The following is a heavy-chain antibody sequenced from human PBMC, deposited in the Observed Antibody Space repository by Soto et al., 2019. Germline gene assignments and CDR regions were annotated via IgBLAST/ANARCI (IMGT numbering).Heavy chain of an antibody. CDR2: IYYSGST. CDR1: GDSISDGHY. CDR3: ARAMVREVIHLVFDY. Sequence: QVQLQESGPGLVKPSQTLSLTCSVSGDSISDGHYWSWIRQHPGEGLEWIGNIYYSGSTYYNPSLKSRVTISVDTSKNQFSLKLSSVTAADTAVYSCARAMVREVIHLVFDYWCQGTLVTVSP. D-gene: IGHD3-10*01. J-gene: IGHJ4*02. V-gene: IGHV4-31*03.